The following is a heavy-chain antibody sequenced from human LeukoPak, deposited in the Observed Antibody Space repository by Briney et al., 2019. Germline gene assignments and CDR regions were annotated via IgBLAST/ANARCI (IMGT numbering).Heavy chain of an antibody. V-gene: IGHV3-11*04. CDR2: ISSSGSTI. Sequence: GGSLRLSCAASGFTFSDYYMSWIRQAPGRGLEWVSYISSSGSTIYYADSVKGRFTISRDNSKNTLYPQMNSLRAEDTAVYYCARGRQNSGSYSDAFDIWGQGTMVTVSS. CDR1: GFTFSDYY. J-gene: IGHJ3*02. CDR3: ARGRQNSGSYSDAFDI. D-gene: IGHD1-26*01.